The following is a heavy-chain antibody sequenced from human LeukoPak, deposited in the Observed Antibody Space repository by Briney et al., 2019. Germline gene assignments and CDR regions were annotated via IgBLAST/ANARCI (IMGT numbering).Heavy chain of an antibody. V-gene: IGHV3-9*01. CDR2: ISWNSGSI. CDR1: GFTFDDYA. CDR3: AKSPYYYDSSGYYATLFDY. Sequence: PGGSLRLSCAASGFTFDDYAMHRVRQAPGKGLEWVSGISWNSGSIGYADSVKGRFTISRDNAKNSLYLQMNSLRAEDTALYYCAKSPYYYDSSGYYATLFDYWGQGNLVTVSS. J-gene: IGHJ4*02. D-gene: IGHD3-22*01.